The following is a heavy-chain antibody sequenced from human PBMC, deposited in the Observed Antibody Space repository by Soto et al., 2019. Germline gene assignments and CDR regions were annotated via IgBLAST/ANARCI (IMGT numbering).Heavy chain of an antibody. D-gene: IGHD3-16*01. Sequence: QVQLVQSGAEVKKPGASVKVSCKASGYTFTKYEINWVRQVPGQGLEWMGWMSPSSGNTGYVDPFWGRGTMTSNPSMAPAHRDLSSLSSEHTAVDSCASVGGHLFGDHGMDVWGQGNPVTVSS. CDR2: MSPSSGNT. V-gene: IGHV1-8*01. CDR3: ASVGGHLFGDHGMDV. CDR1: GYTFTKYE. J-gene: IGHJ6*02.